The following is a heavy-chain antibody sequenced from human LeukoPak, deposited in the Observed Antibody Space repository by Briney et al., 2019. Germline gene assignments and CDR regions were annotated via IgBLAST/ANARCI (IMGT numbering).Heavy chain of an antibody. J-gene: IGHJ4*02. CDR3: ARRQSISFGSGSYFSVPYYYDY. V-gene: IGHV4-34*01. CDR2: IKLGGSP. Sequence: SETLSLACAVYGGSFSGYYWTWIRQPPGKGPEWIGDIKLGGSPDYNPSLKSRVTISVDTSKNQFSLKLNSVIAADTAVYYCARRQSISFGSGSYFSVPYYYDYWGPGTLVTVSS. D-gene: IGHD3-10*01. CDR1: GGSFSGYY.